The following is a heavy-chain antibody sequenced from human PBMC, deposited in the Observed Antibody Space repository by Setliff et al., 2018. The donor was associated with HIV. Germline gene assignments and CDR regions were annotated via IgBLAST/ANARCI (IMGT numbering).Heavy chain of an antibody. D-gene: IGHD3-10*01. J-gene: IGHJ4*02. CDR1: GGSISSGSYY. V-gene: IGHV4-61*02. CDR2: IYTSGST. Sequence: SETLSLTCTVSGGSISSGSYYWSWIRQPAGKGLEWIGRIYTSGSTNYNPSLKSRVTISVDTSKNQFSLKLSSVTAADTAAYYCARDGMVRGSKAFGYWGQGTLVTVSS. CDR3: ARDGMVRGSKAFGY.